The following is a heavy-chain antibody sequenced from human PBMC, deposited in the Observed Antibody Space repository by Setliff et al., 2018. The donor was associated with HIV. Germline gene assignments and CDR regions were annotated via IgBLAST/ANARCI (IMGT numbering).Heavy chain of an antibody. D-gene: IGHD1-1*01. Sequence: KPSETLSLTCTVSGGSISSSSYYWGWIRQPPGKGLERIGSIYYSGSTYYNPSLQSRVTISVDTSKNQFSLKVKSVTAADTAVYYCATGRLYYYMDVWGKGTTVTVS. CDR2: IYYSGST. CDR1: GGSISSSSYY. J-gene: IGHJ6*03. V-gene: IGHV4-39*07. CDR3: ATGRLYYYMDV.